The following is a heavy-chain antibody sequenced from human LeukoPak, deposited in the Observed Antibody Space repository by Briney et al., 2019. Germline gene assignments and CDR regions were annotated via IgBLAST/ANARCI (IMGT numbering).Heavy chain of an antibody. V-gene: IGHV4-59*01. CDR2: IYYSGNT. D-gene: IGHD3-3*01. CDR1: GASISTYY. CDR3: ARVQGMSGYFLIDL. Sequence: PSETLSLTRTVSGASISTYYWSWVRQPPGKGLEWIGYIYYSGNTNYNPSLKSRVTISVDTSKNQLSLRLNSVTAADTAVYYCARVQGMSGYFLIDLWGQGTLVTVSS. J-gene: IGHJ5*02.